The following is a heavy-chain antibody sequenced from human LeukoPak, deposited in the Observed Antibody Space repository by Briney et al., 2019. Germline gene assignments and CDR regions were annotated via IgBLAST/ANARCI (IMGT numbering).Heavy chain of an antibody. D-gene: IGHD3-3*01. J-gene: IGHJ5*02. CDR1: GYTFTSYA. Sequence: SVKVSCKASGYTFTSYAMNWVRQAPGQGLEWMGGILPIFGTANYAQKFPGRVTITADKSTSTAYMELSSLRSEDTAVYYCARGPYDFWSDNWFDPWGQGTLVTVSS. CDR3: ARGPYDFWSDNWFDP. V-gene: IGHV1-69*06. CDR2: ILPIFGTA.